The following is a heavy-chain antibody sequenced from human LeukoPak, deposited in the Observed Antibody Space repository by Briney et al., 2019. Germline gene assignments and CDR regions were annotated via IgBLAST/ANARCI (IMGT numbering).Heavy chain of an antibody. CDR3: ARGGGPYYYYGMDV. CDR1: GGSISSSSYY. J-gene: IGHJ6*02. D-gene: IGHD2-15*01. Sequence: SETLSLTCTVSGGSISSSSYYWGWVHQPPGKGLEYIGSIYYGGNTYYNPSLNSRVTISVDTSRNHFSLKLSSVTAADTAVYYCARGGGPYYYYGMDVWGQGTTVTVSS. CDR2: IYYGGNT. V-gene: IGHV4-39*02.